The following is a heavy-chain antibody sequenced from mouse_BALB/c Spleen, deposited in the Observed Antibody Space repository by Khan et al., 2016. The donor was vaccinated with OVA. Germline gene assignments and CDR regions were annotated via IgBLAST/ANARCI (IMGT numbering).Heavy chain of an antibody. CDR1: GYTFTDYA. Sequence: QVQLQQPGPELVRPGVSVKISCKGSGYTFTDYAMYWVKQSHAKSLEWIGLISTYSGSTNYNPKFKGKVTMTVDKSSSAAYMELARLTSEDSAIYYCARPAYDGYDDYWGQGTALTVSS. CDR2: ISTYSGST. CDR3: ARPAYDGYDDY. V-gene: IGHV1S137*01. D-gene: IGHD2-3*01. J-gene: IGHJ2*01.